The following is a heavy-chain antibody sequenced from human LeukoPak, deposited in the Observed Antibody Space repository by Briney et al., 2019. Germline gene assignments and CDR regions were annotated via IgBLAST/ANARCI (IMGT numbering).Heavy chain of an antibody. J-gene: IGHJ5*02. CDR1: GFTFSDYY. CDR3: ARDSRSGWGNWFDP. CDR2: ISSSGSTI. V-gene: IGHV3-11*04. D-gene: IGHD6-19*01. Sequence: GGSLRLSCAASGFTFSDYYMSWIRQAPGKGLEWVSYISSSGSTIYYADSVKGRFTISRDNAKNSLYLQMNSLRAEDTAVYYCARDSRSGWGNWFDPWGQGTLVTVSS.